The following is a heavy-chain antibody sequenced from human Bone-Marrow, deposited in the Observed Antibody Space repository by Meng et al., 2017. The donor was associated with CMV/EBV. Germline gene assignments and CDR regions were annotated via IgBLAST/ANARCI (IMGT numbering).Heavy chain of an antibody. D-gene: IGHD3-22*01. CDR3: AKGGDGSSDYDYYFDY. CDR1: GFTFDDYA. J-gene: IGHJ4*02. Sequence: TLSLTCAASGFTFDDYAMHWVRQAPGKGLEWVSGISWNSGNIGYADSVKGRFTISRDNAKNSLYLQMNSLRAYDTALYYCAKGGDGSSDYDYYFDYWGQGTLVTVSS. V-gene: IGHV3-9*01. CDR2: ISWNSGNI.